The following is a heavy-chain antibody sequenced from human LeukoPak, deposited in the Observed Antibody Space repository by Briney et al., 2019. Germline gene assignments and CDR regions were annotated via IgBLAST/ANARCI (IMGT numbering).Heavy chain of an antibody. J-gene: IGHJ3*02. Sequence: GGSLRLSCAASGFTFSSCSMNWVRQAPGKGLEWVSSISSSSSYIYYADSVKGRFTISRDNAKNSLYLQMNSLRAEDTAVYYCARSRARNTMRRDAFDIWGQGTMVTVSS. V-gene: IGHV3-21*01. CDR1: GFTFSSCS. CDR3: ARSRARNTMRRDAFDI. CDR2: ISSSSSYI. D-gene: IGHD6-6*01.